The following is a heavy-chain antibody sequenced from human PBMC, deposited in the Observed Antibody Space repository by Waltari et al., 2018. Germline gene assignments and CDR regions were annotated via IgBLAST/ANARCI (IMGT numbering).Heavy chain of an antibody. CDR2: IYYSGST. J-gene: IGHJ5*02. CDR3: ARHGDGYCSGGSCRENWFDP. D-gene: IGHD2-15*01. V-gene: IGHV4-39*01. CDR1: GGSISSSSYY. Sequence: QLQLQESGPGLVKPSETLSLTCTVSGGSISSSSYYWGWIRQPPGKGLEWIGSIYYSGSTYYNPSLKSRGTISVDTSKNQFSLKLSSVTAADTAVYYCARHGDGYCSGGSCRENWFDPWGQGTLVTVSS.